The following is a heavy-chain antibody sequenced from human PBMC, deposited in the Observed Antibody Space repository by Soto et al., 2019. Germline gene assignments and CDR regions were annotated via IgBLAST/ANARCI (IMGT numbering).Heavy chain of an antibody. CDR3: ARGSSSWYYTNFDY. D-gene: IGHD6-13*01. V-gene: IGHV3-48*02. CDR2: ISSSSSTI. Sequence: GGSLRLSCAASGFTFSSYSMNWVRQAPGKGLEWVSYISSSSSTIYYADSVKGRFTISRDNAKNSLYLQMNSLRDEDTAVYYCARGSSSWYYTNFDYWGQGTLVTVSS. J-gene: IGHJ4*02. CDR1: GFTFSSYS.